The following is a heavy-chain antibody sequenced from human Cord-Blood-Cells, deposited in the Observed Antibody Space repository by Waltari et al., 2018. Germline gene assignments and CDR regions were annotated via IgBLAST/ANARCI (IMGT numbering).Heavy chain of an antibody. J-gene: IGHJ4*02. CDR1: GGSFSGYY. D-gene: IGHD6-13*01. CDR3: ARGVGKAAAGNFDY. V-gene: IGHV4-34*01. CDR2: INHSGNT. Sequence: QVQLQQWGAGLLKPSETLSLTCAVYGGSFSGYYWSWIRQPPGKGPEWIGEINHSGNTNYNPSLKSRVTISVDTSKNQFSLKLSSVTAADTAVYYCARGVGKAAAGNFDYWGQGTLVTVSS.